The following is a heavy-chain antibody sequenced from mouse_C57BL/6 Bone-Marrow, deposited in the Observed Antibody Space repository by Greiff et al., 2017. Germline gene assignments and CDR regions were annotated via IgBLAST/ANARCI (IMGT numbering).Heavy chain of an antibody. D-gene: IGHD1-1*01. CDR3: ARNPLYYYGSSQYYFDY. CDR1: GYAFSSYW. CDR2: IYPGDGAT. V-gene: IGHV1-80*01. Sequence: QVQLKQSGAELVKPGASVKISCKASGYAFSSYWMNWVKQRPGKGLEWIGQIYPGDGATNYNGKFKGKATLTADKSSSTAYMQLSSLTSEDSAVYFCARNPLYYYGSSQYYFDYWGQGTTLTVSS. J-gene: IGHJ2*01.